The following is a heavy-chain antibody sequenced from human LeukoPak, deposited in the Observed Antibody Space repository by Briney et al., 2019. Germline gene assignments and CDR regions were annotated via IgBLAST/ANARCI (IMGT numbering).Heavy chain of an antibody. J-gene: IGHJ3*02. CDR3: ARGIVIFTNDAFDI. D-gene: IGHD2-21*01. CDR2: IYDNGIP. CDR1: GGSLTSHY. Sequence: SETLSLTCTVSGGSLTSHYWSWIRQPPGKALEWMGYIYDNGIPNYNPSLKSRVTMSVDTSHNQFSLKLSSVTAADTAVYYCARGIVIFTNDAFDIWAQGTMVTVSS. V-gene: IGHV4-59*11.